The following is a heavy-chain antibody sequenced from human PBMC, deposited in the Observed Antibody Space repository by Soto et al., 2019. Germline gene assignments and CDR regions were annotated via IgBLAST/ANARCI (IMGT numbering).Heavy chain of an antibody. Sequence: ASVKVSCKASGGTFSSYTISWVRQAPGQGLEWMGWISAYTGNTNYAQKLQGRVTMTTDTSTSTAYMELRSLKASDTAMYYCARSVGGQKQQPPDYYYGLHVWGQGTTVTVCS. CDR2: ISAYTGNT. CDR1: GGTFSSYT. CDR3: ARSVGGQKQQPPDYYYGLHV. J-gene: IGHJ6*02. D-gene: IGHD6-13*01. V-gene: IGHV1-18*01.